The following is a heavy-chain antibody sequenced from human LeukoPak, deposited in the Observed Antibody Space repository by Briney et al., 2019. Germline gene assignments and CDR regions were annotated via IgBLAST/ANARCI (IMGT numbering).Heavy chain of an antibody. CDR1: GFTFSDYY. CDR2: ISSSGSTI. CDR3: ARDPYSGTYSDYYYYYMDV. D-gene: IGHD1-26*01. V-gene: IGHV3-11*04. Sequence: GGSLRLSCAASGFTFSDYYMSWIRQAPGKGLEWVSYISSSGSTIYYADSVKGRFTISRDNAKNSLFLQLNSLRAEDTAVYYCARDPYSGTYSDYYYYYMDVWGKGTTVTVSS. J-gene: IGHJ6*03.